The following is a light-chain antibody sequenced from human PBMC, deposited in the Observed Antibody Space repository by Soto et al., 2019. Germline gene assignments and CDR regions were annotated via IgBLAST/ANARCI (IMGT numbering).Light chain of an antibody. J-gene: IGKJ2*01. CDR3: QQYDSYPYT. CDR1: QSISTW. CDR2: KAS. Sequence: EIQMTQSPSTLAASVGDRVTITCRASQSISTWLAWYQQKPGKAPKVLIYKASSLESGVPPRFSGGGSGTEFTLTISSLQPGDFATYYCQQYDSYPYTFGQWTKLEI. V-gene: IGKV1-5*03.